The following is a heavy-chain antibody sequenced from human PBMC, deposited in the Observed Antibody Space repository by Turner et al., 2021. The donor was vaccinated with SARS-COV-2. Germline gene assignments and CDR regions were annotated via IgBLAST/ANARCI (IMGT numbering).Heavy chain of an antibody. CDR2: IDYDGDKI. V-gene: IGHV3-7*01. D-gene: IGHD6-25*01. CDR3: ARGLGGSGDF. J-gene: IGHJ4*02. Sequence: EVQLVESGGGLVQPGGSLRLSCAASGFAFGSYWMSWVRQAPGMGLQWVANIDYDGDKIYYAESVRGRFTVSRDNAYSSLRLDMTSLRVEDTGLYYCARGLGGSGDFWGQGTRVNVSS. CDR1: GFAFGSYW.